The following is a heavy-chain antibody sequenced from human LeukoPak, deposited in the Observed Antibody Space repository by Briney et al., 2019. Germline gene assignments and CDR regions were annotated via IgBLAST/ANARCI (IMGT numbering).Heavy chain of an antibody. Sequence: GGSLRLSCAASGFTFDDYGMSWVRQAPGKGLEWVSGINWNGGSTGYADSVKGRFTISRDNAKNSLYLQMNSLRAEDTALYYCARGVDYDSSSYSSPYFDSWGQGTLVTVSS. D-gene: IGHD3-22*01. J-gene: IGHJ4*02. CDR3: ARGVDYDSSSYSSPYFDS. CDR1: GFTFDDYG. V-gene: IGHV3-20*04. CDR2: INWNGGST.